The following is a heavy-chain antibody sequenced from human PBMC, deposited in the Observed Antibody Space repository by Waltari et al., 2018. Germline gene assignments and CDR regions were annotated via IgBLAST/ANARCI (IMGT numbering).Heavy chain of an antibody. CDR3: AGSMIVVAHNAFDI. D-gene: IGHD3-22*01. CDR2: IVVGSGNT. V-gene: IGHV1-58*01. CDR1: GFTFTSSA. Sequence: QMQLVQSGPEVKKPGTSVKVSCKASGFTFTSSAVQWVRQARGQRLEWIGWIVVGSGNTNYAQKFQERVPITRDMSTSTADMELRSLRSEDTAVYYWAGSMIVVAHNAFDIWGQGTMVTVSS. J-gene: IGHJ3*02.